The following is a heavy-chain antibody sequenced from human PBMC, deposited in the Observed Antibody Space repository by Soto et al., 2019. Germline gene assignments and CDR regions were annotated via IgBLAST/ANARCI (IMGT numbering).Heavy chain of an antibody. D-gene: IGHD3-22*01. CDR2: IYYSGST. CDR3: ARDPHSSGYYAFDY. J-gene: IGHJ4*02. CDR1: GGSIISYY. Sequence: SETLSLTCTVSGGSIISYYWSWSRQPPGKGLEWIGYIYYSGSTNYNPSLKSRVTISVDTSKNQFSLKLSSVTAADTAVYYCARDPHSSGYYAFDYWGQGTLVTVSS. V-gene: IGHV4-59*01.